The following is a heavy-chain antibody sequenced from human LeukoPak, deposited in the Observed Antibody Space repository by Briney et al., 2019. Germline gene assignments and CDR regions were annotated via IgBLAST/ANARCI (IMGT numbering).Heavy chain of an antibody. CDR3: AREVDCSGGSCYWFDP. CDR2: INPNSGGT. CDR1: GYTFTGYF. D-gene: IGHD2-15*01. V-gene: IGHV1-2*04. J-gene: IGHJ5*02. Sequence: ASVKVSCKASGYTFTGYFMPWVRQAPGQGLEWMGWINPNSGGTNYAQKFQGWVTMTRDTSISTAYMELSRLRSDDTAVYYCAREVDCSGGSCYWFDPWGQGTLVTVSS.